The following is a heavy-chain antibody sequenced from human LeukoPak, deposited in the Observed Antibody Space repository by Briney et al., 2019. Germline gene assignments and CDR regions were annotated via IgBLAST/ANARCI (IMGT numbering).Heavy chain of an antibody. CDR3: ARDRDSSGYDFDY. D-gene: IGHD3-22*01. CDR1: GYSISSGYY. V-gene: IGHV4-38-2*02. Sequence: PSETLSLTCTVSGYSISSGYYWGWIRQPPGKGLEWIGSIYHSGSTYYNPSLKSRVTISVDTSKNQFSLKLSSVTAADTAVYYCARDRDSSGYDFDYWGQGTLVTVSS. CDR2: IYHSGST. J-gene: IGHJ4*02.